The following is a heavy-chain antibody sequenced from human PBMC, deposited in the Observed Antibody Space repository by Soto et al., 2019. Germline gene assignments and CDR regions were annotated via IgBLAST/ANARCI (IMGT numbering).Heavy chain of an antibody. CDR3: ARPDYTQHVWYHTYDI. V-gene: IGHV5-51*01. CDR1: DYTFAAYW. J-gene: IGHJ3*02. D-gene: IGHD3-3*01. CDR2: SNPRDCDF. Sequence: GESLKISGKGFDYTFAAYWIGWVRQMPGKGLEWMGVSNPRDCDFKYSPPFEGQVTISADKSINTAFLHWRSLKASDTAMYYCARPDYTQHVWYHTYDIWGQGTMVTVSS.